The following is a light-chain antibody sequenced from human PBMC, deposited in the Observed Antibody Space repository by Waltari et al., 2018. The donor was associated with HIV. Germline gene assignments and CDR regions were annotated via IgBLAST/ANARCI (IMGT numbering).Light chain of an antibody. V-gene: IGLV2-14*03. CDR2: DVS. Sequence: QSALTQPASVSGSPGQSITISCTGTSSDAGCYNYVSWYQQHPGKAPKLMIYDVSNRPSGVSNRFSGSKSGNTASLTISGLQAEDEADYYCSSYTSSSTVVFGGGTKLTVL. CDR3: SSYTSSSTVV. CDR1: SSDAGCYNY. J-gene: IGLJ2*01.